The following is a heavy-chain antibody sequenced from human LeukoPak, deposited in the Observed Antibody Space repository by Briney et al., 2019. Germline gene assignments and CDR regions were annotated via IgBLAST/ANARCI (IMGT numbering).Heavy chain of an antibody. CDR3: AKDTGSPADAITMEDNAFDI. J-gene: IGHJ3*02. D-gene: IGHD3-3*01. CDR1: GYTFTSHD. Sequence: GASVKVSCKASGYTFTSHDINWVRQATGRGLEWMGWMNPNSGNTGYAQKFQGRVTMTRDTSINTAYMELHSLRSGDTAVYYCAKDTGSPADAITMEDNAFDIWGRGTMVTVSS. CDR2: MNPNSGNT. V-gene: IGHV1-8*01.